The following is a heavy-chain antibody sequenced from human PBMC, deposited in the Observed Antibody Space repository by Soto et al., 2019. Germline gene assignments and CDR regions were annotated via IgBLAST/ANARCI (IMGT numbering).Heavy chain of an antibody. V-gene: IGHV3-30*18. CDR1: GFTFSSYG. CDR2: ISYDGSNK. D-gene: IGHD3-22*01. Sequence: PGGSLRLSCAASGFTFSSYGMHWVRQAPGKGLVWVAVISYDGSNKYYTDSVRGRFTISRDNSKNTLYLQMNSLRAEDTAVYYCAKDSGYYQYYFDYWGQGCMVTVSS. CDR3: AKDSGYYQYYFDY. J-gene: IGHJ4*02.